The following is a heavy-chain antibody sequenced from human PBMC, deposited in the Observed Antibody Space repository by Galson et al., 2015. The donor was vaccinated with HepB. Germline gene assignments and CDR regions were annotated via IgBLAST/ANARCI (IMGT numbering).Heavy chain of an antibody. D-gene: IGHD2-15*01. CDR1: GYTFSTYS. Sequence: SVKVSCKVSGYTFSTYSATWVRQAPGQGLEWMGWISAYNRRTNYAQKFQGRVSMTTDTSTSTVYMELRRLRSDDTAIYYCARGALVVGVAATLNNWFDPWGQGTLVTVSS. CDR2: ISAYNRRT. CDR3: ARGALVVGVAATLNNWFDP. J-gene: IGHJ5*02. V-gene: IGHV1-18*01.